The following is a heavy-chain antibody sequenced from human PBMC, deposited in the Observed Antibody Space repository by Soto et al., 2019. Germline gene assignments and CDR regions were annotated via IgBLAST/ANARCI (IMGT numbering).Heavy chain of an antibody. D-gene: IGHD4-17*01. CDR1: GYTFTSYG. CDR3: ARDRYGDYETAFDP. CDR2: ISAYNGNT. Sequence: ASVKVSCKASGYTFTSYGISWVRQAPGQGLEWMGWISAYNGNTNYAQKLQGRVTMITDTPTSTAYMELRSLRSDDTAVYYCARDRYGDYETAFDPWGQGTLVTVSS. J-gene: IGHJ5*02. V-gene: IGHV1-18*01.